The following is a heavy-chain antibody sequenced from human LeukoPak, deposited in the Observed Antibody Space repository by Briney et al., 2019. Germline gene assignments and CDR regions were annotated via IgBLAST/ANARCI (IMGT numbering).Heavy chain of an antibody. V-gene: IGHV4-30-4*01. D-gene: IGHD4-17*01. CDR2: IYYSGST. CDR3: ARDRPGVIGDYGSLGRYFDL. J-gene: IGHJ2*01. CDR1: GGSISSGDYY. Sequence: PSETLSLTCTVSGGSISSGDYYWSWIRQPPGKGLEWIGYIYYSGSTYYNPSLKSRVTISVDTSKNQFSLKLSSVTAADTAVYYCARDRPGVIGDYGSLGRYFDLWGRGTLVTVSS.